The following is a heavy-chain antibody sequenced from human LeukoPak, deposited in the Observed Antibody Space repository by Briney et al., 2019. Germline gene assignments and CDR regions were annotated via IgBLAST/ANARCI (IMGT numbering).Heavy chain of an antibody. CDR1: GFTFGDYA. Sequence: HTGGSLRLSCTASGFTFGDYAMSWVRQAPGKGLEWVGFIRSKAYGGTTEYAASVKGRFTISRDDSKSIAYLQMNSLKNEDTAVYYCTRENCSGGSCSNWFDPWGQGTLVTVSS. D-gene: IGHD2-15*01. CDR3: TRENCSGGSCSNWFDP. V-gene: IGHV3-49*04. CDR2: IRSKAYGGTT. J-gene: IGHJ5*02.